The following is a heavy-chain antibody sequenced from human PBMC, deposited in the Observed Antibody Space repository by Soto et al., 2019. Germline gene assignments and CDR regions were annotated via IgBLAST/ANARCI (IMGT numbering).Heavy chain of an antibody. CDR2: VDASGRA. D-gene: IGHD5-18*01. J-gene: IGHJ4*02. Sequence: QVQLQESGPGLVKRSETLSLTCTVSGDSSSTYYWSWIRQPPGRGLEWIGYVDASGRARSSPTLKSRVSISVDTPMNHFSLKLPSVPAADTAVYFCAAIRTGYGFRVDYWCQGTLASFSS. CDR3: AAIRTGYGFRVDY. V-gene: IGHV4-59*01. CDR1: GDSSSTYY.